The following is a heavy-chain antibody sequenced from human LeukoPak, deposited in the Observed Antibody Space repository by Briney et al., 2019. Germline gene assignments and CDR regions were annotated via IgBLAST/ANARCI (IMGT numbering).Heavy chain of an antibody. CDR2: ISSNGGST. CDR3: ARWSSGFYYDY. D-gene: IGHD3-22*01. V-gene: IGHV3-64*01. CDR1: GFTFSSYA. J-gene: IGHJ4*02. Sequence: AGSLSLSCAASGFTFSSYALHWVRQAPGKGLEYVSAISSNGGSTYYANSVKGRFTISRDNSKNTLYLQMGSLRAEDMAVYYCARWSSGFYYDYWVQGTLVTVSS.